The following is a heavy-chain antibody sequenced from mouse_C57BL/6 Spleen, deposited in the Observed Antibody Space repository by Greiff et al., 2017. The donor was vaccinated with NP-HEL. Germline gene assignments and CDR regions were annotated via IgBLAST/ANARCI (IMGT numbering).Heavy chain of an antibody. D-gene: IGHD2-2*01. J-gene: IGHJ4*01. CDR3: ARETTMVTTEENYYAMDY. V-gene: IGHV14-2*01. Sequence: VQLQQSGAELVKPGASVKLSCTASGFNIKDYYMHWVKQRPEQGLEWIGRIDPEDGETKYAPKFQGKATITADTSSNTAYLQLSSLTSEDTAVYYCARETTMVTTEENYYAMDYWGQGTSVTVSS. CDR1: GFNIKDYY. CDR2: IDPEDGET.